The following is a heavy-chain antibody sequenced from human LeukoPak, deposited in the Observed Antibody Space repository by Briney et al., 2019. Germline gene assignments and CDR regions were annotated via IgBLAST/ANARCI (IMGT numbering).Heavy chain of an antibody. J-gene: IGHJ4*02. V-gene: IGHV4-39*07. D-gene: IGHD4-17*01. Sequence: SETLSLTCIVSGGPIRGTSYYWGWIRQSPGKGLEWIGSVSYSGSPYYNPSLKSRVTISVDTSKNQFSLKLSSVTAADTAVYYCAREKDDYGDYVDYWGQGTLVTVSS. CDR1: GGPIRGTSYY. CDR3: AREKDDYGDYVDY. CDR2: VSYSGSP.